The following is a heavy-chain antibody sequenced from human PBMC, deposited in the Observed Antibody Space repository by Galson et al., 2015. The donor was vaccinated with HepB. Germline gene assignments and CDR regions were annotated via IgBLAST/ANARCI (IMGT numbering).Heavy chain of an antibody. CDR2: ISYDGSNK. J-gene: IGHJ5*02. CDR3: ARAPVAGTGPYWFDP. D-gene: IGHD6-19*01. Sequence: SLRLSCAASGFTFSSYAMHWVRQAPGKGLEWVAVISYDGSNKYYADSVKGRFTISRDNSKNTLYLQMNSLRAEDTAVYYCARAPVAGTGPYWFDPWGQGTLVTVSS. V-gene: IGHV3-30-3*01. CDR1: GFTFSSYA.